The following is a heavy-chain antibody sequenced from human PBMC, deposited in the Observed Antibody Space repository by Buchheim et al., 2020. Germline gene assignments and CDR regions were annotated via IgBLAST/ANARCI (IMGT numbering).Heavy chain of an antibody. CDR2: IYYSGST. CDR3: ARQVIAAPPDY. D-gene: IGHD6-13*01. J-gene: IGHJ4*02. CDR1: GGSISSYY. Sequence: QVQLQESGPGLVKPSETLSLTCTVSGGSISSYYWSWIRQPPGKGLEWIGYIYYSGSTNYNPSLKSRVTISVDTSKNQFSLKLSSVTAADTAVYYCARQVIAAPPDYGGQGTL. V-gene: IGHV4-59*08.